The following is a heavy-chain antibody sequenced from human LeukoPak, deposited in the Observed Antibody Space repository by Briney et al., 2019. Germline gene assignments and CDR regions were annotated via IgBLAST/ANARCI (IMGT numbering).Heavy chain of an antibody. D-gene: IGHD5-24*01. J-gene: IGHJ4*02. Sequence: SETLSLTCTVSGGSISSGDYYWSWLRQPPGKGLEWIGYIYYSGSTYYNPSLKSRVTISVDTSKNQFSLKLSSVTAADTAVYYCARAVEMATSLLDYWGQGTLVTVSS. CDR2: IYYSGST. CDR1: GGSISSGDYY. V-gene: IGHV4-30-4*08. CDR3: ARAVEMATSLLDY.